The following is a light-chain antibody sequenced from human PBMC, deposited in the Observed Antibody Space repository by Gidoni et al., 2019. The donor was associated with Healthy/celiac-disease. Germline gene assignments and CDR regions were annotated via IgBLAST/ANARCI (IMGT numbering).Light chain of an antibody. CDR1: QRISSY. J-gene: IGKJ2*01. V-gene: IGKV1-39*01. CDR3: QQSYSTPYT. CDR2: AAS. Sequence: ENQMTQSPSYLSASVGGRVTITCRASQRISSYLNWYQQKPGKAPKLLIYAASSLQSGVPSRFSGSGSGTDFILTISRLQPEYFATYYCQQSYSTPYTFGQGTKLEIK.